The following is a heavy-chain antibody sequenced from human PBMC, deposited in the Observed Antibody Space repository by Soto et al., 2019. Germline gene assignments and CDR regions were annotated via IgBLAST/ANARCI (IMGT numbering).Heavy chain of an antibody. Sequence: QVQLQESGPGLVKPSQTLSLTCTVSGGSISSGGTGSYWTWIRQLPGKGLEWIGYNYYTGNTYYNPSLKSRPTISIAPSENQFSLKPTSVTAADTAVYFCASGHDAYKVRYWGQGTLVTVSS. CDR3: ASGHDAYKVRY. V-gene: IGHV4-31*03. D-gene: IGHD1-1*01. J-gene: IGHJ4*02. CDR1: GGSISSGGTGSY. CDR2: NYYTGNT.